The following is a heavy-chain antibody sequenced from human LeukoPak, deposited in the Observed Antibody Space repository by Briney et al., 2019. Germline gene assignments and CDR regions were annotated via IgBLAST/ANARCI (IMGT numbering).Heavy chain of an antibody. CDR3: ARSELLWFGKVNSGFDF. V-gene: IGHV4-59*01. CDR2: IYYSGST. J-gene: IGHJ4*02. Sequence: PSETLSLTCTVSGGSISSYYWSWIRQPPGKGLEWIGYIYYSGSTNYNPSLKSRVTISVDTSKNQFSLKLSSVTAADTAMHYCARSELLWFGKVNSGFDFWGQGTLVTVSS. CDR1: GGSISSYY. D-gene: IGHD3-10*01.